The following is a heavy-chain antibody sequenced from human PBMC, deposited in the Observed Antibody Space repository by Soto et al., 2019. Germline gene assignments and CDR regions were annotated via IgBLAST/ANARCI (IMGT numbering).Heavy chain of an antibody. Sequence: GGSLGLSCAASGFTFSDYYMSWIRQAPGRGLDLVSYIISSGITIYXXDSVKGRXXISRDDAKNTXYLQMXVLRADDTAVYYCFGGSSWYLGPDPWRQGTLVTVSS. CDR2: IISSGITI. D-gene: IGHD6-13*01. CDR3: FGGSSWYLGPDP. V-gene: IGHV3-11*01. J-gene: IGHJ5*02. CDR1: GFTFSDYY.